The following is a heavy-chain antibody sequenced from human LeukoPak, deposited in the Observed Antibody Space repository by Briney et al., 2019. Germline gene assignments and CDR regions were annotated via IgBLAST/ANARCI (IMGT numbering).Heavy chain of an antibody. J-gene: IGHJ3*02. Sequence: GGSLRLSCAASGFSLTTYEMNWVCQAPGKGLEWVSYISSSGDSIYYADSVKGRFTISRDNAKNSLSLQMNSLRAEDAAIYYCARDRRVGATWSVGAFDIWGQGTTVTVSS. CDR3: ARDRRVGATWSVGAFDI. D-gene: IGHD1-26*01. CDR1: GFSLTTYE. CDR2: ISSSGDSI. V-gene: IGHV3-48*03.